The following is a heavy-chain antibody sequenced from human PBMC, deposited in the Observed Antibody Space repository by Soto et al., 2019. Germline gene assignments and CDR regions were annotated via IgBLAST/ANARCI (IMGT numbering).Heavy chain of an antibody. V-gene: IGHV4-34*01. J-gene: IGHJ5*02. D-gene: IGHD1-1*01. Sequence: QVRLQQWGTGLLKSSETLSLTCAVYGGSFSGYYWSWFRQPPGKGLEWIGEINHSGSPNYNPSLKSRVTISVDTSKNQFSLKMTSVTAADTAVYYCATANWSHHYFDPWGQGTLVTVSS. CDR1: GGSFSGYY. CDR2: INHSGSP. CDR3: ATANWSHHYFDP.